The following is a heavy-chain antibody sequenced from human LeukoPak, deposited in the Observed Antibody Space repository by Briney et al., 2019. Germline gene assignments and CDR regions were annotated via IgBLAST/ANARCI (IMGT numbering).Heavy chain of an antibody. V-gene: IGHV1-8*01. Sequence: ASVKVSCKASGYTFTSYDINWVRQATGQGLEWMGWMNPNSGNTGYAQKFQGRVTMTRNTSISTAYMELSSLRSEDTAVYYCARDRYEWLLLRDDAFDIWGQGTMVTVSS. CDR1: GYTFTSYD. J-gene: IGHJ3*02. D-gene: IGHD3-22*01. CDR2: MNPNSGNT. CDR3: ARDRYEWLLLRDDAFDI.